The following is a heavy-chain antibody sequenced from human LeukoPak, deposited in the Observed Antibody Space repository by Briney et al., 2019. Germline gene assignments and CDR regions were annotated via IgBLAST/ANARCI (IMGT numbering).Heavy chain of an antibody. J-gene: IGHJ4*02. CDR3: AREGPEDPAMVRDLDY. Sequence: PSETLSLTCAVYGGSFSRYYWSWIRQPPGKGLEWIGEINHSGSTNYNPSLKSRVTISVDTSKNQFSLKLSSVTAADTAVYYCAREGPEDPAMVRDLDYWGQGTLVTVSS. CDR2: INHSGST. D-gene: IGHD5-18*01. V-gene: IGHV4-34*01. CDR1: GGSFSRYY.